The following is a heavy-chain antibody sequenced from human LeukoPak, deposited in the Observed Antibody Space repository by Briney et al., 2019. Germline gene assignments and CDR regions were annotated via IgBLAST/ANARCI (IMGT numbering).Heavy chain of an antibody. CDR2: ISSSGSTI. Sequence: PGGSLRLSCAASGFTFSSYEMNWVRQAPGRGLEWVSYISSSGSTIYYADSVKGRFTISRDNAKNSLYLQMNSLRAEDTAVYYCAREGWGAMVVPGGYFDYWGQGTLVTVSS. CDR1: GFTFSSYE. J-gene: IGHJ4*02. D-gene: IGHD4-23*01. CDR3: AREGWGAMVVPGGYFDY. V-gene: IGHV3-48*03.